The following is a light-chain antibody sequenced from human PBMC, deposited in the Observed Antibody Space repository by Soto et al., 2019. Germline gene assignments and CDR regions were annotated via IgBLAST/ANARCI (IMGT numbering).Light chain of an antibody. CDR1: SSDVGGFNF. V-gene: IGLV2-14*01. CDR2: EVS. J-gene: IGLJ2*01. CDR3: SSYRGDRHVV. Sequence: QSVLTQPASVSGSPGQSITISCAGTSSDVGGFNFVSWYQHHPGKAPKLVIYEVSNRPSGISTRFSASKSGNTASLTISGLQAEDEADYYCSSYRGDRHVVFGGGTKVTVL.